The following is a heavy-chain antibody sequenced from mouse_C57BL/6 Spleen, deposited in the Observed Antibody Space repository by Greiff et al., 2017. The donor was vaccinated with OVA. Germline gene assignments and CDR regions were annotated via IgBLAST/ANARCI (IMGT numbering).Heavy chain of an antibody. V-gene: IGHV5-9*01. Sequence: EVKLVESGGGLVKPGGSLKLSCAASGFTFSSYTMSWVRQTPEKRLEWVATISGGGGNTYYPDSVKGRFTISRDNAKNTLYLQMSSRRSEDTALYYCARHYCDAMDYWGQGTSVTVSS. CDR2: ISGGGGNT. CDR1: GFTFSSYT. J-gene: IGHJ4*01. CDR3: ARHYCDAMDY. D-gene: IGHD2-13*01.